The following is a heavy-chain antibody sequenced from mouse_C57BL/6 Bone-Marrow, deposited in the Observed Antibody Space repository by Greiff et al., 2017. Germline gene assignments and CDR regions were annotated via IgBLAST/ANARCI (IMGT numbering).Heavy chain of an antibody. D-gene: IGHD2-3*01. CDR2: IYPGGGYT. J-gene: IGHJ1*03. Sequence: QVHVKQSGAELVRPGTSVKMSCKASGYTFTNYWIGWAKQRPGHGLEWIGDIYPGGGYTNYNEKFKGKATLTADKSSSTAYMQFSSLTSEDSAIYYCARGLLQYFDVWGTGTTVTVSS. CDR1: GYTFTNYW. V-gene: IGHV1-63*01. CDR3: ARGLLQYFDV.